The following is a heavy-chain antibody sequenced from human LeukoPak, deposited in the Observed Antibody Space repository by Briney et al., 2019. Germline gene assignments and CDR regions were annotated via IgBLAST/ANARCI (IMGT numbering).Heavy chain of an antibody. V-gene: IGHV5-51*01. CDR2: IYPGDSDT. Sequence: GESLKISCNGSGYXFTNYWICWVRQMPGKGLEWMGIIYPGDSDTRYSPSFQGQVTISADKSFNTAYLQWSSLKASDTAMYYCARRDSGFEFFDYWGQGTLVTVSS. CDR1: GYXFTNYW. CDR3: ARRDSGFEFFDY. D-gene: IGHD5-12*01. J-gene: IGHJ4*02.